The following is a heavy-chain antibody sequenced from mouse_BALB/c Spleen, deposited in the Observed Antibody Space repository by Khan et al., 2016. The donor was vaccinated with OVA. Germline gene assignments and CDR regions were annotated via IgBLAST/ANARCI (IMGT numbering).Heavy chain of an antibody. D-gene: IGHD1-1*01. CDR3: SRLAYYYNSEGFAY. CDR2: ISTGGSYT. Sequence: EVELVESGGDLVKPGGSLNLSCAASGFTFSTYGMSWVRPTPDKRLEWVATISTGGSYTYYPDSVMGRFTISRDNAKNTLYLQMSSLKSEDSAMYYCSRLAYYYNSEGFAYWGQGTLVTVSA. J-gene: IGHJ3*01. CDR1: GFTFSTYG. V-gene: IGHV5-6*01.